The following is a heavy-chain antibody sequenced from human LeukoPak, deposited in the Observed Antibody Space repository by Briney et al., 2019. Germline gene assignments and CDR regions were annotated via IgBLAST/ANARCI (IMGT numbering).Heavy chain of an antibody. CDR3: ARVVHMVRGGYYYYMDV. CDR2: IYSGGST. D-gene: IGHD3-10*01. CDR1: GCTFSRNY. Sequence: GGALRLSCAASGCTFSRNYMSWVRQAPGKGVEGVAVIYSGGSTYYTDSVKGRCTISRDKSKNTLYLQMNSLRTEDTAVYYCARVVHMVRGGYYYYMDVWGKGTTVTVSS. J-gene: IGHJ6*03. V-gene: IGHV3-66*02.